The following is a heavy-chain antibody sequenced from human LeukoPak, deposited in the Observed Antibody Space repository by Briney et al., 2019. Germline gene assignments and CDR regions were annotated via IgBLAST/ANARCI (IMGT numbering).Heavy chain of an antibody. J-gene: IGHJ4*02. CDR3: ARQVTSSRRTPFDY. Sequence: SETLSLTCTVSGGSINSTNHYWGWIRQPAGKGLGWIGSMYYSGNTYYNPSLKSRVTISVDTSKNQFSLKLSSVTAADTAIYYCARQVTSSRRTPFDYWGQGTLVTVSS. CDR1: GGSINSTNHY. D-gene: IGHD6-13*01. CDR2: MYYSGNT. V-gene: IGHV4-39*01.